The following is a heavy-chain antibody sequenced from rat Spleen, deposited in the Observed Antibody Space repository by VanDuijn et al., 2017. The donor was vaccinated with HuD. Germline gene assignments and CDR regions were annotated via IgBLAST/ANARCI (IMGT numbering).Heavy chain of an antibody. CDR1: GFTFSNYD. J-gene: IGHJ2*01. Sequence: EVQLVESGGGLVQPGRSMKLSCVASGFTFSNYDMGWVRQAPTKGLEWVASISYGDSSGHSSTYYRDSVKGRFTISRDNAKSTLSLQMDSLRSEDTATYYCARRHYGYTDYFDYWGQGVMVTVSS. V-gene: IGHV5-25*01. CDR3: ARRHYGYTDYFDY. CDR2: ISYGDSSGHSST. D-gene: IGHD1-9*01.